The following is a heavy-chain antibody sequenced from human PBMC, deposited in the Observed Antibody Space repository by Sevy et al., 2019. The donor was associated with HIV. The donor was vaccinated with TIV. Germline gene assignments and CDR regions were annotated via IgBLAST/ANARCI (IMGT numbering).Heavy chain of an antibody. D-gene: IGHD3-10*01. V-gene: IGHV1-2*02. CDR1: GYTFTDYY. Sequence: ASVKVYCRASGYTFTDYYLNWVRQAPGQGLEWMGWINPNNGGTEYAQRFQGRVAMTRDTSISTVYMELSRLRSDDTVVYYCARASHVSGSYTNDYWGQGTLVTVSS. J-gene: IGHJ4*02. CDR3: ARASHVSGSYTNDY. CDR2: INPNNGGT.